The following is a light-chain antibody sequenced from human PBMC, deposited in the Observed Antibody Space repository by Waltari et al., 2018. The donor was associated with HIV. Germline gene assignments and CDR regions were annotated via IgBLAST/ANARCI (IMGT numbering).Light chain of an antibody. Sequence: QSALTQPASVSGSPGQSITISCTGTSSDVGSYNLVSWYQQHPGKVPKLIIYEVTKRPSGLSARFSASKSGNTASLTISGLQAEDEADYFCCSYAGSRIVVLGGGTKVTVL. CDR3: CSYAGSRIVV. CDR2: EVT. CDR1: SSDVGSYNL. V-gene: IGLV2-23*02. J-gene: IGLJ2*01.